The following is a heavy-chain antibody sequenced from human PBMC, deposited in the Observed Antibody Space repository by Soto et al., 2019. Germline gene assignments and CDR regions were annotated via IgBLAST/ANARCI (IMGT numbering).Heavy chain of an antibody. V-gene: IGHV4-34*01. CDR1: GGSFSGYY. J-gene: IGHJ5*02. CDR2: INHSGST. CDR3: ARGFRFCSGGSCYSGWFDP. Sequence: QVQLQQWDAGLLKPSETLSLTCVVYGGSFSGYYWSWIRQPPGKGLEWIGEINHSGSTNYNPSLKSRVTLSVDTSKNQFSLKLSSVTAADTAVYYCARGFRFCSGGSCYSGWFDPWGQGTLVTVSS. D-gene: IGHD2-15*01.